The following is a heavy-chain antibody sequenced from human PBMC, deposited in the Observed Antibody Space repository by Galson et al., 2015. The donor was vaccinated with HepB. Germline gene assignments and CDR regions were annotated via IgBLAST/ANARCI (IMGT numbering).Heavy chain of an antibody. CDR1: GYTFTGYY. J-gene: IGHJ6*03. CDR3: ARVEVVAATDYMDV. CDR2: INPNSGGT. Sequence: SVKVSCKASGYTFTGYYMHWVRQAPGQGLEWMGWINPNSGGTNYAQKFQGRVTMTRDTSISTAYMELSRLRSDDTAVYYCARVEVVAATDYMDVWGKGTTVTVSS. D-gene: IGHD2-15*01. V-gene: IGHV1-2*02.